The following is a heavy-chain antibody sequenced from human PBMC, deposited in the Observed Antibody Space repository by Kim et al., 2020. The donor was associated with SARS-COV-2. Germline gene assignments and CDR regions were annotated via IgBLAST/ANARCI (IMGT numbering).Heavy chain of an antibody. CDR2: ISYDGSNK. D-gene: IGHD3-10*02. Sequence: GGSLRLSCAASGFTFSSYGMHWVRQAPGKGLEWVAVISYDGSNKYYADSVKGRFTISRDNSKNTLYLQMNSLRAEDTAVYYCARPSIDGTSVRGVRSDY. V-gene: IGHV3-33*05. CDR1: GFTFSSYG. CDR3: ARPSIDGTSVRGVRSDY. J-gene: IGHJ4*01.